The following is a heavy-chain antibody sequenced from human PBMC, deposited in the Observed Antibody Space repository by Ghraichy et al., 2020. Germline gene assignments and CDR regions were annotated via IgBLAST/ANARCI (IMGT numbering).Heavy chain of an antibody. D-gene: IGHD3-10*01. J-gene: IGHJ3*02. Sequence: SETLSLTFAIPGGSITSSNWWSWVRQSPGKGLEWIGETYYTGNTNYNPSLKSRVIISVDRSKNDFSLILNSVTAADTAVYYCARRGVWGHAFDIWGQGTMVIVSS. CDR2: TYYTGNT. V-gene: IGHV4-4*02. CDR3: ARRGVWGHAFDI. CDR1: GGSITSSNW.